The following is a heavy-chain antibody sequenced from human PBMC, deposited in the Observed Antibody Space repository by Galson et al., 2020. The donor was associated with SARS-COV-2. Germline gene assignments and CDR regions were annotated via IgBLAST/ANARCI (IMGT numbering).Heavy chain of an antibody. CDR2: ISYDGSNK. D-gene: IGHD3-3*01. V-gene: IGHV3-30*04. CDR1: GFTFSSYA. CDR3: ARSKRITIFGVVYYYYGMDV. Sequence: GGSLRLSCEASGFTFSSYAMHWVRQAPGKGLEWVAVISYDGSNKYYADSVKGRFTISRDNSKNTLYLQMNSLRAEDTAVYYCARSKRITIFGVVYYYYGMDVWGQGTTVTVSS. J-gene: IGHJ6*02.